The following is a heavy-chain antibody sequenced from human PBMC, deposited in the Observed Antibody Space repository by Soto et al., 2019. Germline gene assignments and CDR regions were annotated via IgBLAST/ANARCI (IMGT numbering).Heavy chain of an antibody. V-gene: IGHV1-69*06. J-gene: IGHJ4*02. D-gene: IGHD2-2*02. Sequence: QVQLVQSGAEVKKPGSSVKVSCKSSGGTFSHYAITWVRQAPGQGLEWMGGILPVSGTTDYAEKLRGRVTITADKITSTAYMELTSLQSDDTAVYYCTRARGYCSGTGCYSGFWGQGTLVTVSS. CDR3: TRARGYCSGTGCYSGF. CDR1: GGTFSHYA. CDR2: ILPVSGTT.